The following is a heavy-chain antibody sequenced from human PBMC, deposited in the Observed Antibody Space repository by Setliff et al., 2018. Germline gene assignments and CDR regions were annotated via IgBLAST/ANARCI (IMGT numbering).Heavy chain of an antibody. Sequence: SETLSLTCTVSGDSISSGSYYWNWIRQHPEKGLEWLGYIFHSGSTHYNSSLKSRITISIDTSKNHFSLELNSVTAADTAVYYCARVRYVFWSGSIDYWGQGTLVTVSS. CDR2: IFHSGST. CDR3: ARVRYVFWSGSIDY. CDR1: GDSISSGSYY. J-gene: IGHJ4*02. V-gene: IGHV4-31*03. D-gene: IGHD3-3*01.